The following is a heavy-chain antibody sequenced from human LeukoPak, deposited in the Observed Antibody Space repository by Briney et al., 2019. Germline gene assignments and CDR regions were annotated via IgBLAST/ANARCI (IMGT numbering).Heavy chain of an antibody. J-gene: IGHJ4*02. CDR3: ARGDGAFDY. D-gene: IGHD3-10*01. V-gene: IGHV3-9*01. CDR1: GSTFDDYA. Sequence: GGSLRLSCAASGSTFDDYAVHWVRQAPGKGLEWVSGISWNSGSIGYADSVKGRFTISRDNAKNSLYLQMNSLRAEDTAVYYCARGDGAFDYWGQGTLVTVSS. CDR2: ISWNSGSI.